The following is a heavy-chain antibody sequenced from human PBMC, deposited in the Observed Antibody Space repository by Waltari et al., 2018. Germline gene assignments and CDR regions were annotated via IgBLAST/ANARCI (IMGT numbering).Heavy chain of an antibody. CDR2: ISGSGGST. V-gene: IGHV3-23*01. D-gene: IGHD2-8*02. Sequence: EVQLLESGGGLVQPGGSLRLSCAASGFTFSSYAMSWVRQAPGKGLEWVSAISGSGGSTYYADSVKGRFTISRDNSKNTLYLQMNSLRAEDTAVYYCAREAPAGILYWKTTSIDPWGQGTLVTVSS. J-gene: IGHJ5*02. CDR3: AREAPAGILYWKTTSIDP. CDR1: GFTFSSYA.